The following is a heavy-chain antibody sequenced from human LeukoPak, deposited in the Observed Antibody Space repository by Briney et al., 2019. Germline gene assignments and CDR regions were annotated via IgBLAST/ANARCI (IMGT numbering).Heavy chain of an antibody. V-gene: IGHV3-66*01. CDR2: IYSDNT. J-gene: IGHJ4*02. Sequence: GGSLRLSCTVSGFTVSTNSMSWVRQAPGKGLEWVSFIYSDNTHYSDSVKGRFTISRDNARHTLYVEMNSLRAEDTAIYYCAVRIAVPGGFDTWGQGTLVTVAS. D-gene: IGHD6-19*01. CDR3: AVRIAVPGGFDT. CDR1: GFTVSTNS.